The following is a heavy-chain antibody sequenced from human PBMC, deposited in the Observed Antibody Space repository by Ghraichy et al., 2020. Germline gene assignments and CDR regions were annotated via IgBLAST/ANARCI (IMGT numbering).Heavy chain of an antibody. CDR3: AQSPGHSSGWPHDAFDI. J-gene: IGHJ3*02. V-gene: IGHV2-70*01. D-gene: IGHD6-19*01. CDR2: IDWDDDK. CDR1: GFSLSTSGMC. Sequence: SGPTLVKPTQTLTLTCTFSGFSLSTSGMCVSWIRQPPGKALEWLALIDWDDDKYYSTSLKTRLTISKDTSKNQVVLTMTNMDPVDTATYYCAQSPGHSSGWPHDAFDIWGQGTMVTVSS.